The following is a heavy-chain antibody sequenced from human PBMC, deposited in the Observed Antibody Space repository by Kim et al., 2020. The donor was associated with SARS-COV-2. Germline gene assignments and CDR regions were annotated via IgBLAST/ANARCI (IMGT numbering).Heavy chain of an antibody. CDR3: ARGKAAAGTGLFDP. D-gene: IGHD6-13*01. Sequence: GGSLRLSCAASGFTFSSYSMNWVRQAPGKGLEWVSSISSSSSYIYYADSVKGRFTISRDNAKNSLYLQMNSLRAEDTAVDYCARGKAAAGTGLFDPWGQGTLVTVSS. CDR1: GFTFSSYS. J-gene: IGHJ5*02. CDR2: ISSSSSYI. V-gene: IGHV3-21*01.